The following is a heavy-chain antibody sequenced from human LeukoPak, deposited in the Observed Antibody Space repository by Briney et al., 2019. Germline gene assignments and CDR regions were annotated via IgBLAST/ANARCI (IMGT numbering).Heavy chain of an antibody. Sequence: ASVKVSRKASGYTFTSYGISGVRQAPGQGVEGMGWISAYNDNTNYPQKLQGRVTMTTDTPTNTAYMELRSLRSDDTAVYYCARDWLAGTGYFDYWGQGTLVTVSS. CDR2: ISAYNDNT. D-gene: IGHD6-19*01. CDR3: ARDWLAGTGYFDY. J-gene: IGHJ4*02. V-gene: IGHV1-18*04. CDR1: GYTFTSYG.